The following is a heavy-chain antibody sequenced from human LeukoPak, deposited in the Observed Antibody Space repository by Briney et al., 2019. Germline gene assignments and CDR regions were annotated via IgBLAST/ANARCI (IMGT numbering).Heavy chain of an antibody. CDR3: VTDRYSDSAFGD. Sequence: GGSLRLSCAASGITVSTFCTRWVRQAPAEGLVWVSRINTDGSVTNYADSVEGRFTISRDNAKNMLYLQMNDLRAEDTAVYYCVTDRYSDSAFGDWGQGTLVTVSS. CDR2: INTDGSVT. CDR1: GITVSTFC. J-gene: IGHJ4*02. V-gene: IGHV3-74*01. D-gene: IGHD1-26*01.